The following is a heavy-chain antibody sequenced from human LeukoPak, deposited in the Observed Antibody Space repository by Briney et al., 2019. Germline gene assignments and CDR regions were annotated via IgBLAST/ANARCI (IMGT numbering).Heavy chain of an antibody. CDR3: ARGQNYDILTGYPIGAFDI. D-gene: IGHD3-9*01. CDR1: GVSFSGYY. V-gene: IGHV4-34*01. Sequence: KPSETLSLTCAVYGVSFSGYYWSWIRQPPGKGLEWIGEINHSGSTNYNPSLKSRVTISVDTSKNQFSLKLSSVTAADTAVYYCARGQNYDILTGYPIGAFDIWGQGTMVTVSS. J-gene: IGHJ3*02. CDR2: INHSGST.